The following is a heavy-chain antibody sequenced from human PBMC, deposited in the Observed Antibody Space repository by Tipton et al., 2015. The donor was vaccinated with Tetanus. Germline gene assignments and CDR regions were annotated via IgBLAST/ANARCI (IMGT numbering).Heavy chain of an antibody. CDR2: IYYSGST. V-gene: IGHV4-30-4*01. D-gene: IGHD2-15*01. Sequence: LRLSCTVSGGSISSGDYYWSWIRQPPGKGLEWIGYIYYSGSTYYNPSLKSRVTISVDTSKNQFSLKLSSVTAADTAVYYCARVMRYCSGGSCYRYYYYYGMDVWGQGTTVTVSS. J-gene: IGHJ6*02. CDR1: GGSISSGDYY. CDR3: ARVMRYCSGGSCYRYYYYYGMDV.